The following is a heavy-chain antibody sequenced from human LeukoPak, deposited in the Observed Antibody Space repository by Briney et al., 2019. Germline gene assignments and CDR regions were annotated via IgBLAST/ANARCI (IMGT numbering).Heavy chain of an antibody. CDR1: GGSFSGYY. V-gene: IGHV4-34*01. CDR3: VFFQAEDGIRYFDWRPNYKNWFDP. Sequence: SETLSLTCAVYGGSFSGYYWSWIRQPPGKGLEWIGEINHSGSTHYNPSLKSRVSISVDTSKNQFSLKLSSVTAADTAVYYCVFFQAEDGIRYFDWRPNYKNWFDPWGQGTLVTVSS. J-gene: IGHJ5*02. CDR2: INHSGST. D-gene: IGHD3-9*01.